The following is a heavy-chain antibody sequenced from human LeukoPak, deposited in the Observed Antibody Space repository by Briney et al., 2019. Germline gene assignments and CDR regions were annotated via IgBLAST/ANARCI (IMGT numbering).Heavy chain of an antibody. CDR3: AKKRDAFDI. V-gene: IGHV3-23*01. D-gene: IGHD5-24*01. Sequence: PGGSLRHSCVASGFTFSSYAMGWVRQAPGKRPEWVSSLTDSGGTTYYVDSVKGRFTISRDNSKNTLYLHMNSLRAEDTAMYYCAKKRDAFDIWGQGTVVAVSS. CDR1: GFTFSSYA. J-gene: IGHJ3*02. CDR2: LTDSGGTT.